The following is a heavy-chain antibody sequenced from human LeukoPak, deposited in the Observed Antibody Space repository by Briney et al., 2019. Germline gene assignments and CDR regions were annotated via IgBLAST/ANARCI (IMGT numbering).Heavy chain of an antibody. CDR1: GGSISSSSYY. CDR3: ARLNLVRGVDH. D-gene: IGHD3-10*01. CDR2: IYYSGST. V-gene: IGHV4-39*01. J-gene: IGHJ4*02. Sequence: SETLSLTCTVSGGSISSSSYYWGWIRQPPGKGLEWIGSIYYSGSTYYNPSLKSRVTISVDTSKNQFSLKLSSVTAADTAVYYCARLNLVRGVDHWGQGTLVTVSS.